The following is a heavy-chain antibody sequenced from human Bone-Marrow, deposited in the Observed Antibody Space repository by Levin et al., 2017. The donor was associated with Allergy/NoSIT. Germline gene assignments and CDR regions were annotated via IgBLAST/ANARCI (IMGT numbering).Heavy chain of an antibody. CDR1: GYTFTSYY. D-gene: IGHD6-13*01. CDR2: INPSGGST. Sequence: ASVKVSCKASGYTFTSYYMHWVRQAPGQGLEWMGIINPSGGSTSYAQKFQGRVTMTRDTSTSTVYMELSSLRSEDTAVYYCARDHWGIAAAGYFDYWGQGTLVTVSS. CDR3: ARDHWGIAAAGYFDY. J-gene: IGHJ4*02. V-gene: IGHV1-46*01.